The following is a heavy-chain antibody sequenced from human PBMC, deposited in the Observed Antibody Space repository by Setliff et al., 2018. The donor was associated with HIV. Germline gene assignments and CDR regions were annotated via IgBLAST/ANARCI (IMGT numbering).Heavy chain of an antibody. Sequence: SETLSLTCTVSGASVSNHYWSWIRQLPGKGLEWIGSLHSSGSTSYNQSLKSRVTTAVDTSKNQLSLRLRSVTAADTAVYYCARKHPHGTDGVCYTETFDYWGHGMLVTVSS. CDR1: GASVSNHY. CDR3: ARKHPHGTDGVCYTETFDY. J-gene: IGHJ4*01. D-gene: IGHD2-8*01. V-gene: IGHV4-59*02. CDR2: LHSSGST.